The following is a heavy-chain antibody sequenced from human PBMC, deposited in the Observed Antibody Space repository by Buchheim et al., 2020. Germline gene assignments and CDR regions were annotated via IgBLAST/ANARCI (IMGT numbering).Heavy chain of an antibody. J-gene: IGHJ6*02. CDR1: GFTFSSHW. Sequence: EVQLVESGGGVIQPGGSLRLSCAASGFTFSSHWMHWVRQAPGKGLEWVSRISSDGSRESYADSVKGRFTISRDNAQTTVYLQMNSLRAEDTAVYYCARDKAYFDSSGYYFYYFGMDVWGQGTT. V-gene: IGHV3-74*01. D-gene: IGHD3-22*01. CDR3: ARDKAYFDSSGYYFYYFGMDV. CDR2: ISSDGSRE.